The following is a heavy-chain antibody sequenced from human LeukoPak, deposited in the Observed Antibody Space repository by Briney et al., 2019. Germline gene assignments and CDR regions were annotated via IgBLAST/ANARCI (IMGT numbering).Heavy chain of an antibody. D-gene: IGHD1-1*01. CDR1: GFIFSRYS. Sequence: GGSLRLSCAASGFIFSRYSMHWVRQIPGKGLDWVAFISYDGKNQYYGNSVKGRFTVSRDNSKNTAFLQMNTLRTEDTAVYYCARGPTGAVDYWGQGTLVTVSS. CDR2: ISYDGKNQ. CDR3: ARGPTGAVDY. J-gene: IGHJ4*02. V-gene: IGHV3-30*03.